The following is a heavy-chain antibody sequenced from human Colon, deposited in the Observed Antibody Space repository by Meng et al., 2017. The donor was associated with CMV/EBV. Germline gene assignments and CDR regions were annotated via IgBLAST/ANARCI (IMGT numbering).Heavy chain of an antibody. CDR3: ARDGRGGDLGWFHNYGMDV. V-gene: IGHV3-7*01. Sequence: GGSLRLSCEASGFTLSSYWMIWVRHAPGKGLEWVGNIRQDGSEIYYVASVKGRFTISRDNAKNSLFLQMNSLRAEDTAVYYCARDGRGGDLGWFHNYGMDVWGQGTTVTVSS. CDR2: IRQDGSEI. J-gene: IGHJ6*02. D-gene: IGHD1-26*01. CDR1: GFTLSSYW.